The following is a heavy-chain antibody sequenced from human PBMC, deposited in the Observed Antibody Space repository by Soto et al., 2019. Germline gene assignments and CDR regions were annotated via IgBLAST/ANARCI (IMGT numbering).Heavy chain of an antibody. CDR3: ARGITGLQIDF. V-gene: IGHV4-30-2*01. Sequence: QLQLQESGSGLVKPSQTLSLTCAVSGDSISRGAFSWSWIRQPPGKGLEWIGYIYQSGNTYYHPSLKSRVTISLERSKNQFSLKLSSVTAADTAVYYCARGITGLQIDFWGQGTLVTVSS. CDR1: GDSISRGAFS. J-gene: IGHJ4*02. D-gene: IGHD4-4*01. CDR2: IYQSGNT.